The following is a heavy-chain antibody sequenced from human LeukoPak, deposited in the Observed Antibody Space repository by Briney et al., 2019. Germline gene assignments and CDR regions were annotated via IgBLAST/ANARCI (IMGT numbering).Heavy chain of an antibody. V-gene: IGHV3-9*01. CDR2: ISRNSGSI. Sequence: GRSLRLSCAASGFTFDDYAMHWVRQAPGKGLEWVLGISRNSGSIVYADSVKGRFSISRANAKNSLYLQMNSLRAEDTALYYCAKDRIAAAGPQMDVWGKGPTVTISS. J-gene: IGHJ6*04. CDR3: AKDRIAAAGPQMDV. CDR1: GFTFDDYA. D-gene: IGHD6-13*01.